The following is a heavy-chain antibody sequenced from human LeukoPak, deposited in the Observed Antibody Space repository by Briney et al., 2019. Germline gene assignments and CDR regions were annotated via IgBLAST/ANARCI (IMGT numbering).Heavy chain of an antibody. CDR1: GFTFSSYA. CDR3: ARDHLAVAGTYYFDY. J-gene: IGHJ4*02. D-gene: IGHD6-19*01. Sequence: PGGSLRLSCAASGFTFSSYAMHWVRQAPGKGLEWVAVISYDASNKYYADSVKGRFTISRDNSKNTLYLQMNSLRAEDTAVYYCARDHLAVAGTYYFDYWGQGTLVTVSS. CDR2: ISYDASNK. V-gene: IGHV3-30*04.